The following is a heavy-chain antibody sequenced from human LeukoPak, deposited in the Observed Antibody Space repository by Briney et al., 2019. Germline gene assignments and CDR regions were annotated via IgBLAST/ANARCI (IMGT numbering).Heavy chain of an antibody. D-gene: IGHD3-3*01. J-gene: IGHJ4*02. Sequence: ASVKVSCKASGYTFTGYYMHWVRQAPGQGLEWMGRINPNSGGTNYAQKFQGRVTMTRDTSISTAYMELSRLRSDDTAVYYCARVNRLESYDFWSGSDYWGQGTLVTVSS. CDR2: INPNSGGT. CDR3: ARVNRLESYDFWSGSDY. V-gene: IGHV1-2*06. CDR1: GYTFTGYY.